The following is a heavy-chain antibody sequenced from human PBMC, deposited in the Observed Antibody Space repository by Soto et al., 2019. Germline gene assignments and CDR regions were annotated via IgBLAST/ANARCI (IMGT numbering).Heavy chain of an antibody. CDR2: ISSSGSTI. Sequence: EVQLVESGGGLVQPGGSLRLSCAASGFTFSSYEMNWVRQAPGKGLEWVSYISSSGSTIYYADSVKGRFTISRDNAKNSLYLQMNSLRAEDTAVYYCASSDYYYGMDVWGQGTTVTVYS. J-gene: IGHJ6*02. D-gene: IGHD1-26*01. V-gene: IGHV3-48*03. CDR1: GFTFSSYE. CDR3: ASSDYYYGMDV.